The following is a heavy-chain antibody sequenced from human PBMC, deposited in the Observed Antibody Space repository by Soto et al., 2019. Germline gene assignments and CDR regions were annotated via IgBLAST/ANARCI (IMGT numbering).Heavy chain of an antibody. D-gene: IGHD5-12*01. J-gene: IGHJ6*03. CDR2: INPTGGVT. Sequence: HVQLVQSGAEVKKPGASVTVSCRSSGDTFNDYYIHWVRQAPGQGLEWMGWINPTGGVTKYAQTFQGWVTMTRDTSIWPVYMQLSSLRSDATAVYYCARESGGATATLDYYYFYMDVWGTGPTVTVSS. V-gene: IGHV1-2*04. CDR1: GDTFNDYY. CDR3: ARESGGATATLDYYYFYMDV.